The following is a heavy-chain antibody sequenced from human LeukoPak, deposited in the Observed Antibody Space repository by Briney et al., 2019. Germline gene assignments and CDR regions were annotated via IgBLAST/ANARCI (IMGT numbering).Heavy chain of an antibody. CDR1: GFTFSGYA. D-gene: IGHD1/OR15-1a*01. V-gene: IGHV3-9*01. Sequence: GGSLRLSCAASGFTFSGYAMHWVRQVPGKGLEWVGGSSWNSGTIAYGESVKGRATISRDNARNSLYLEVNSLRVEDTALYYCAKDLAVGTSPRVYAFDVWGQGSLVTVSS. J-gene: IGHJ3*01. CDR3: AKDLAVGTSPRVYAFDV. CDR2: SSWNSGTI.